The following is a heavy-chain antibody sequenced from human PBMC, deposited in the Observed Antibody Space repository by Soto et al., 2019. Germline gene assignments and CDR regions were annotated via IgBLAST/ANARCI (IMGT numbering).Heavy chain of an antibody. D-gene: IGHD1-26*01. CDR2: MNPISGNA. V-gene: IGHV1-69*06. Sequence: SSVKVSCKASGGTFSSYAISWVRQAPGQGLEWMGGMNPISGNADYAQKFQGRVTITGNTSTSTAYMELSSLRSEDTAVYYCAREDSGMDVWGKGTTVTVSS. CDR1: GGTFSSYA. J-gene: IGHJ6*04. CDR3: AREDSGMDV.